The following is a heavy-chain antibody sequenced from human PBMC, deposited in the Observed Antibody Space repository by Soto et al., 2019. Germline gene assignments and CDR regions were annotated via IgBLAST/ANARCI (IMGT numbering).Heavy chain of an antibody. CDR1: GYTLTSYA. CDR3: AKGPLKVCGMDV. CDR2: INAGNGNT. Sequence: QVQLVQSGAEVKKPGASVQVSCKASGYTLTSYAMHWVRQAPGQRLEGMGWINAGNGNTKYSQKFQGRVTITRDTSASAADRELSSLRSEGTAVYYFAKGPLKVCGMDVWGQGTTVTVSS. V-gene: IGHV1-3*01. J-gene: IGHJ6*02.